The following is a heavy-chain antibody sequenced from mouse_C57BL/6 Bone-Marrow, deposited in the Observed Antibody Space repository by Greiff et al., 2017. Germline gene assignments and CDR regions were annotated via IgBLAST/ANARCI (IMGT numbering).Heavy chain of an antibody. D-gene: IGHD1-1*01. V-gene: IGHV14-4*01. Sequence: EVQLQQSGAELVRPGASVKLSCTASGFNIKDDYMHWVKQRPEQGLEWIGWIYPENGDTEYASKFQGKATITADTSSNTAYLQLSSLTSEDTAVYYCTTYGSSFAWFAYWGQGTLVTVSA. CDR1: GFNIKDDY. J-gene: IGHJ3*01. CDR3: TTYGSSFAWFAY. CDR2: IYPENGDT.